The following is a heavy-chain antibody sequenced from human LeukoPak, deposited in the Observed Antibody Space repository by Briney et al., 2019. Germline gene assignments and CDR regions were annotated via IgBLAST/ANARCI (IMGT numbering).Heavy chain of an antibody. V-gene: IGHV3-9*01. J-gene: IGHJ3*02. CDR3: AKDRSLAGSGWPEGAFDI. CDR2: ISWNSGSI. D-gene: IGHD6-19*01. Sequence: PGGSLRLSCAASGFTFDDYAMHWVRQAPGKGLEWVSGISWNSGSIGYADSVKGRFTISRDNAKNSLYLQMNSLRAEDTALYYCAKDRSLAGSGWPEGAFDIWGQGTMVTVSS. CDR1: GFTFDDYA.